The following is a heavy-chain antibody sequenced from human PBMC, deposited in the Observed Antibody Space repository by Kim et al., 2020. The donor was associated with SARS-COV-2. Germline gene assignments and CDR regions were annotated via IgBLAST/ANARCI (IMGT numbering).Heavy chain of an antibody. Sequence: GGSLRLSCAASGFTFSDYYVRWIRQAPGKGLEWVSYISRSGTTTYYADCVKGRFNISRDNAKKSLYLQINRLRAEETAVYFRVRDWGDDTRVVPVALLGQWGQGTLVTVSS. D-gene: IGHD2-2*01. CDR2: ISRSGTTT. CDR3: VRDWGDDTRVVPVALLGQ. CDR1: GFTFSDYY. J-gene: IGHJ1*01. V-gene: IGHV3-11*01.